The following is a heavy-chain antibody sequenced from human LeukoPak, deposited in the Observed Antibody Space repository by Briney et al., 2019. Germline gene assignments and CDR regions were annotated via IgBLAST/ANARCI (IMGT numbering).Heavy chain of an antibody. V-gene: IGHV5-51*01. J-gene: IGHJ5*02. D-gene: IGHD5-24*01. Sequence: SGESLNISGTCPGYSFLAKLLGGTRPVPGQRLDLMGSNYPGDSDTRYSPSFQGQVTISADKSISTAYLQWSSLKASDTAMYCARLMERWLQKFLGDNWFDPWGQGTLVTVSS. CDR1: GYSFLAKL. CDR2: NYPGDSDT. CDR3: ARLMERWLQKFLGDNWFDP.